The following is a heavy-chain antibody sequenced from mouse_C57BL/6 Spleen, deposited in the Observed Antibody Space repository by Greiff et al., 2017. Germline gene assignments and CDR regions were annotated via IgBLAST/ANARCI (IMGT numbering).Heavy chain of an antibody. D-gene: IGHD2-4*01. V-gene: IGHV1-80*01. CDR1: GYAFSSYW. CDR2: IYPGDGDT. Sequence: VQLQQSGAELVKPGASVKISCKASGYAFSSYWMNWVKQRPGTGLEWIGQIYPGDGDTNYNGKFKGKATLTADKSSSTAYMQLSSLTSEYSAVYFCARRSYYDLYAMDYWGQGTSVTVSS. CDR3: ARRSYYDLYAMDY. J-gene: IGHJ4*01.